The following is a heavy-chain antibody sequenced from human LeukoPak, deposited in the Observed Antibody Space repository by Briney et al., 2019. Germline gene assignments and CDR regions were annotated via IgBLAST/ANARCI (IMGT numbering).Heavy chain of an antibody. CDR1: GGSISSSSYY. D-gene: IGHD3-10*01. CDR2: IYYSGST. V-gene: IGHV4-39*01. J-gene: IGHJ2*01. Sequence: SETLSLTCTVSGGSISSSSYYWGWIRQPPGKGLEWIGSIYYSGSTYYNPSLKSRVTISVDTSKNQFSLKLSSVTAADTAVYYCARVGSDYYGSGKPYIYWYFDLWGRGTLVTVSS. CDR3: ARVGSDYYGSGKPYIYWYFDL.